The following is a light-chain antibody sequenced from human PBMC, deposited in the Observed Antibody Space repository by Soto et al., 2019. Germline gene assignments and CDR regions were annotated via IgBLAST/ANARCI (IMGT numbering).Light chain of an antibody. J-gene: IGKJ4*01. CDR1: QSVSSY. Sequence: EIVLTQSPATLSLSPGERATLSCRASQSVSSYLAWYQQKPGQAPRLLIYDASSRATGIPARFSGSGSGTDFTLTISSLEPEDFAVYYCQQRSDWPRITFGGGTK. CDR2: DAS. V-gene: IGKV3-11*01. CDR3: QQRSDWPRIT.